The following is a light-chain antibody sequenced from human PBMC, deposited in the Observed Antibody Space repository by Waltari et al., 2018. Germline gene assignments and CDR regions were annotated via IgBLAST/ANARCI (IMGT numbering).Light chain of an antibody. V-gene: IGKV3-15*01. CDR1: QSATNY. J-gene: IGKJ2*01. CDR3: QQYSKWPPFT. CDR2: GAS. Sequence: EIVMTQSPATLSVSPGERATLSCRASQSATNYLAWYQQKPGQAPRLLIFGASTRATGVPARCSGSGSGTEFTLTSSSLQSEDSGVYYCQQYSKWPPFTFGQGTNLEIK.